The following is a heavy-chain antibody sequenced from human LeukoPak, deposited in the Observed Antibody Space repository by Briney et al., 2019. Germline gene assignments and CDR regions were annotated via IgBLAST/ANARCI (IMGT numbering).Heavy chain of an antibody. CDR1: RGSISSGNYY. D-gene: IGHD2-15*01. J-gene: IGHJ5*02. Sequence: PSETLSLTCTVSRGSISSGNYYWSWIRQPAGKGLEWIGRFHTRGSTNYNPSFKSRVIISVDTSKNQFSLKLNSVTAADTAVYYCARVDGSCSGGSCPSGNWFDPWGQGTLVTVSS. CDR2: FHTRGST. V-gene: IGHV4-61*02. CDR3: ARVDGSCSGGSCPSGNWFDP.